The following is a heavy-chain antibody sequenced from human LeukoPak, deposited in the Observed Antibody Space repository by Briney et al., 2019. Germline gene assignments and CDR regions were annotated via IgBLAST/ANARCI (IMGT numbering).Heavy chain of an antibody. CDR1: GFTFSSYS. CDR3: TRRDYNDAYPSDY. CDR2: ISSSSSTI. J-gene: IGHJ4*02. Sequence: PGGSLRLSCAASGFTFSSYSMNWVRQAPGKGLEWVSYISSSSSTIYYADSVKGRFTIFRDNAKNSLYLQMNSLRAEDTAVYYCTRRDYNDAYPSDYWGQGTLVTISS. D-gene: IGHD3-10*01. V-gene: IGHV3-48*04.